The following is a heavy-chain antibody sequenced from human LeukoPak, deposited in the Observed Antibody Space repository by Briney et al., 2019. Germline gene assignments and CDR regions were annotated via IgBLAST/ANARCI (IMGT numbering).Heavy chain of an antibody. J-gene: IGHJ4*02. D-gene: IGHD2-8*01. V-gene: IGHV3-23*01. CDR3: AKLISGYFDY. CDR2: ISGSGGST. CDR1: VFTFTIYA. Sequence: VGSLRLSSAASVFTFTIYAISGVRHAPGEGLEWVSAISGSGGSTSYADSVKGRFTISRDNSKNTLYLQMNSLRAEDTAVYYCAKLISGYFDYWGQGPRSPSPQ.